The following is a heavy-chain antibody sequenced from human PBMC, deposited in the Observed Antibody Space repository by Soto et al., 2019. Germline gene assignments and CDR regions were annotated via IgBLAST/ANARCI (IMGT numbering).Heavy chain of an antibody. CDR3: AKDKAYNWNYGDWFDP. CDR2: ISGSGGST. V-gene: IGHV3-23*01. Sequence: GGSLRLSCAASGFTFSSYAMSWVRQAPGKGLEWVSAISGSGGSTYYADSVKGRFTISRDNSKNTLYLQMNSLRAEDTAVYYCAKDKAYNWNYGDWFDPWGQGTLVTVSS. J-gene: IGHJ5*02. CDR1: GFTFSSYA. D-gene: IGHD1-7*01.